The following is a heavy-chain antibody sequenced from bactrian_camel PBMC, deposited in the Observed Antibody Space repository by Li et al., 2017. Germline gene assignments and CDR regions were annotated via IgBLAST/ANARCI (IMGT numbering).Heavy chain of an antibody. CDR2: ITFDGIT. Sequence: HVQLVESGGGSVQAGGSLRLSCVASTHTFTTCIRDWYRQAPGKERELVSSITFDGITYYDDAVQGRFTISQDTAKNTVYLQMNNLKVDDTAVYYCAADFYGTVEDGCPRERGYWGQGTQVTVS. D-gene: IGHD5*01. CDR1: THTFTTCI. J-gene: IGHJ6*01. V-gene: IGHV3S56*01. CDR3: AADFYGTVEDGCPRERGY.